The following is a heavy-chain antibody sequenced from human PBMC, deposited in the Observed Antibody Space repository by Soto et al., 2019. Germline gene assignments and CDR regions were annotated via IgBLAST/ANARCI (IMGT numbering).Heavy chain of an antibody. D-gene: IGHD6-19*01. CDR1: GFTFSSYS. V-gene: IGHV3-21*01. Sequence: GGSLRLSCAASGFTFSSYSMNWVRQAPGKGLEWVSSISSSSSSYIYYADSVKGRFTISRDNAKNSLYLQMNSLRAEDTAVYYCARDNHQYSSGFDLNYYYYYGMAFWGQGTTVTVSS. J-gene: IGHJ6*02. CDR3: ARDNHQYSSGFDLNYYYYYGMAF. CDR2: ISSSSSSYI.